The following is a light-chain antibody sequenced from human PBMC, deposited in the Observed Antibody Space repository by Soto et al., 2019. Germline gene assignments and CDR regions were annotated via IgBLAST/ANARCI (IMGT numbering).Light chain of an antibody. Sequence: QSALTQPDSVSGSPRQSITISCTGTSSDVGSCYQVSWYQQHPGKAPKLMIYEVTKRPSGISNRFSGSKSGTTASLTISGLQAEDEADYYCCSCAGGSTLFGGGTQLTVL. J-gene: IGLJ7*01. V-gene: IGLV2-23*02. CDR3: CSCAGGSTL. CDR1: SSDVGSCYQ. CDR2: EVT.